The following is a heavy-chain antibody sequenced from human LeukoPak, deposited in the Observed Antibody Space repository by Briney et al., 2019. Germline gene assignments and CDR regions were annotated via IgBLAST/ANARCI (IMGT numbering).Heavy chain of an antibody. CDR3: ARETTLTGYSSGLGFNY. D-gene: IGHD6-19*01. CDR2: IYTTGST. CDR1: GGSISSGSYY. V-gene: IGHV4-61*02. Sequence: PSQTLSLTCTVSGGSISSGSYYWSWIRQPAGKGLEWIGRIYTTGSTNYNPSLKSRVTMSVDSSKNQFSLKLTSVTAADTAVYYCARETTLTGYSSGLGFNYWGQGTLVTVSS. J-gene: IGHJ4*02.